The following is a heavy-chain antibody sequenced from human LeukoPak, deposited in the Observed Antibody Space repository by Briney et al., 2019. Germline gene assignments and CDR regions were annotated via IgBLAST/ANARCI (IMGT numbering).Heavy chain of an antibody. Sequence: SETLSLTCAVSGYSISSGYYWSWIRQPPGKGLEWIATINHSGETYYNPSLKSRVTISVDTSKNQFSLKLSSVTAAGAAIYYCARYTANKSGYSFDYWGQGTLVTVSS. V-gene: IGHV4-38-2*01. D-gene: IGHD3-22*01. CDR1: GYSISSGYY. J-gene: IGHJ4*02. CDR2: INHSGET. CDR3: ARYTANKSGYSFDY.